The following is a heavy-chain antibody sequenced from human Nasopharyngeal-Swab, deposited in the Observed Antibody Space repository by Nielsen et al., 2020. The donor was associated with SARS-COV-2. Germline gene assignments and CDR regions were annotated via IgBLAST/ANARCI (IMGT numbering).Heavy chain of an antibody. CDR3: ARGRRVATIFHGWAPYYMDV. J-gene: IGHJ6*03. Sequence: WIRQPPGKGLEWIGEINHSGSTNYNPSLKSRVNLSVDTSKDQFSLKLSSVTAPETAVYYCARGRRVATIFHGWAPYYMDVWGKGTTVTVSS. CDR2: INHSGST. D-gene: IGHD5-12*01. V-gene: IGHV4-34*01.